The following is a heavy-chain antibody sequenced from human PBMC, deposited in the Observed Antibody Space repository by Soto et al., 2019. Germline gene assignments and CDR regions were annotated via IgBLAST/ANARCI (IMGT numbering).Heavy chain of an antibody. CDR2: IYPSGST. J-gene: IGHJ1*01. V-gene: IGHV4-4*02. CDR3: ARGPYSSSWGEVYFQH. D-gene: IGHD6-13*01. CDR1: GGSISSSNW. Sequence: QVQLQESGPGLVKPSWTLSLTCAVSGGSISSSNWWSWVRQPPGKGLEWIGEIYPSGSTNYNPSLRGRVTISVDKAKFQFSLKLSSVTAADTAVYYCARGPYSSSWGEVYFQHWGQGTLVTVSS.